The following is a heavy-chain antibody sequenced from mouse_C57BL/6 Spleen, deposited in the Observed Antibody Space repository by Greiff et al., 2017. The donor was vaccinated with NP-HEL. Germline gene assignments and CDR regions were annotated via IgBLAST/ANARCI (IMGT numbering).Heavy chain of an antibody. V-gene: IGHV10-3*01. CDR3: VGSYDGFPSYWYFDV. D-gene: IGHD2-3*01. Sequence: EVHLVESGGGLVQPKGSLKLSCAASGFTFNTYAMHWVRQAPGKGLEWVARIRSKSSNYATYYADSVKDRFTISRDDSQSMLYLQMNNLKTEDTAMYYCVGSYDGFPSYWYFDVWGTGTTVTVSS. CDR2: IRSKSSNYAT. CDR1: GFTFNTYA. J-gene: IGHJ1*03.